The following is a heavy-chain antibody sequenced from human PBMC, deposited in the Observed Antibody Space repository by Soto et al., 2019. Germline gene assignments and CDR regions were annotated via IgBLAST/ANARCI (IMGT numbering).Heavy chain of an antibody. V-gene: IGHV3-33*01. Sequence: QVQVVESGGSMVQPGRSLKLSGAASGFTFSNFGMHWVRQAPGKGLEWVAVIWHDGKEKYYADSAKGRSTISRDNSKNTLYLQMNCLRAEDTAVYYCARDPGQDEAMDYWGQGTLVTVSS. CDR3: ARDPGQDEAMDY. CDR2: IWHDGKEK. CDR1: GFTFSNFG. J-gene: IGHJ4*02.